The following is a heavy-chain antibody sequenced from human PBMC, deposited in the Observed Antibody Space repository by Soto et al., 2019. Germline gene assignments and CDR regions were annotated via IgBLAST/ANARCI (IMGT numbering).Heavy chain of an antibody. V-gene: IGHV1-69*01. Sequence: QVQLVQSGAEVKKPGSSVKVSCKASGGTFRTYTISWVRQAPGQGLEWMGGITLVFGTADYAQKFQGRVTITADESTSTAYMEPSSLRSEDTAVYYCAREGGAPGAFDHWGQGTLVTVSS. CDR2: ITLVFGTA. D-gene: IGHD7-27*01. CDR1: GGTFRTYT. CDR3: AREGGAPGAFDH. J-gene: IGHJ4*02.